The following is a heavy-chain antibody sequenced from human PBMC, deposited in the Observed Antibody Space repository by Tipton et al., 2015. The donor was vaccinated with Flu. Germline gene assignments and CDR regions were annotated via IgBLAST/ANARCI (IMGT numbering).Heavy chain of an antibody. D-gene: IGHD1-7*01. V-gene: IGHV4-30-4*01. J-gene: IGHJ5*02. CDR3: ARQGYNWNYEFDP. CDR2: IYYSGST. CDR1: GGSISSGDYY. Sequence: TLSLTCTVSGGSISSGDYYWSWIRQPPGKGLEWIGYIYYSGSTYYNPSLKSRVTISVDTSKNQFSLKLSSVTAADTAVYYCARQGYNWNYEFDPWGQGTLVTVSS.